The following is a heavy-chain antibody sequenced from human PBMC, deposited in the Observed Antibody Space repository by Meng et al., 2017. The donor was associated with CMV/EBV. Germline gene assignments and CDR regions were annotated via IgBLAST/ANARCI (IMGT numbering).Heavy chain of an antibody. CDR2: ISSSSSYI. D-gene: IGHD3-3*01. J-gene: IGHJ6*02. V-gene: IGHV3-21*01. CDR1: GFTFSSYS. CDR3: AGDRTIFGVRNYYYYGMDV. Sequence: GGSLRLSCAASGFTFSSYSMNWVRQAPGKGLEWVSSISSSSSYIYYADSVKGRFTISRDNAKNSLYLQMNSLRAEDTAVYYCAGDRTIFGVRNYYYYGMDVWGQGTTVTVSS.